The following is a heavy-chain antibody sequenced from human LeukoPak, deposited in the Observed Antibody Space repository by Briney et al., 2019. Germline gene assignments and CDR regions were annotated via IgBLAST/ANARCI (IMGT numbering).Heavy chain of an antibody. D-gene: IGHD3-22*01. V-gene: IGHV4-59*08. Sequence: SETLSLTCTVSGGSISGYYWSWIRQPPGKGPEWIGYIYYSGSTNYNSSLKSRVTISVDTSKNQFSLKLSSVTAADTAVYYCAQIRPSTYYDSSGSFDYWGQGTLVTVSS. CDR2: IYYSGST. CDR1: GGSISGYY. J-gene: IGHJ4*02. CDR3: AQIRPSTYYDSSGSFDY.